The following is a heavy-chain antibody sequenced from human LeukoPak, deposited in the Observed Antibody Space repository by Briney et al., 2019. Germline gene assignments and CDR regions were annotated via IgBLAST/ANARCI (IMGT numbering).Heavy chain of an antibody. CDR3: ATAIGGATIDAFDI. Sequence: GGSLRLSCAASGFTFSSYTMNWVRQAPGKGLEWVSSISSSSSYIYYADSVKGRFTISRDNAKNSLYLQMNSLRSEDTAVYYCATAIGGATIDAFDIWGQGTMVTVSS. CDR1: GFTFSSYT. D-gene: IGHD1-26*01. CDR2: ISSSSSYI. J-gene: IGHJ3*02. V-gene: IGHV3-21*04.